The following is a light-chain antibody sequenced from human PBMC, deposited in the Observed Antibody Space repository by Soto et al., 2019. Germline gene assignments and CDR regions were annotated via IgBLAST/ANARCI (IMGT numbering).Light chain of an antibody. CDR3: SSYTSTMSNG. V-gene: IGLV2-14*03. CDR2: DVV. Sequence: QSVLTQPASVSGSPGQSITISCTGTSSDVGGFNSVSWYQLRPGTAPKLILYDVVDRPSGVSYRFSGSKSGHTASLTISGLQSVDETDSFASSYTSTMSNGFGGGTRSPS. J-gene: IGLJ1*01. CDR1: SSDVGGFNS.